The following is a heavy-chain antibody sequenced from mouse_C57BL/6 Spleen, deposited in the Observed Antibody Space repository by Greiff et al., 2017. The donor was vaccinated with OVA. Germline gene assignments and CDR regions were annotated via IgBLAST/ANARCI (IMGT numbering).Heavy chain of an antibody. Sequence: QVQLQQPGTELVKPGASVKLSCKASGYTFTSYWMHWVKQRPGQGLEWIGNINPSNGGTNYNETFKSKATLTVDKSSSTAYMQLSSLTSEDSAVYYCARGGGYYYGTVYFDYWGQGTTLTVSS. V-gene: IGHV1-53*01. J-gene: IGHJ2*01. CDR1: GYTFTSYW. CDR3: ARGGGYYYGTVYFDY. CDR2: INPSNGGT. D-gene: IGHD1-1*01.